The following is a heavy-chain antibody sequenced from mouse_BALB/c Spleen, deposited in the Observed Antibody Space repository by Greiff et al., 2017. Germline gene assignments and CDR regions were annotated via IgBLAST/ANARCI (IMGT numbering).Heavy chain of an antibody. J-gene: IGHJ3*01. CDR2: IDPANGNT. Sequence: VQLQQSGAELVKPGASVKLSCTASGFNIKDTYMHWVKQRPEQGLEWIGRIDPANGNTKYDPKFQGKATITADTSSNTAYLQLSSLTSEDTAVYYCASYRYDAWFAYWGQGTLVTVSA. CDR1: GFNIKDTY. D-gene: IGHD2-14*01. V-gene: IGHV14-3*02. CDR3: ASYRYDAWFAY.